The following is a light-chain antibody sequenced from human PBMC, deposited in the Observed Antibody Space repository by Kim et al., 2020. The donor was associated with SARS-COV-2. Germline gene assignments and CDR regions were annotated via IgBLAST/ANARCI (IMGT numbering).Light chain of an antibody. CDR1: QSVKLN. V-gene: IGKV3-15*01. CDR3: QQNNTWPYT. J-gene: IGKJ2*01. CDR2: GAS. Sequence: SPGEKAPLSCRSRQSVKLNLASDHQKPGQAPTLLFYGASTRATGIPARFSGSGSGTEFTLTISSLQSEDFAVYYCQQNNTWPYTFGQGTTLEI.